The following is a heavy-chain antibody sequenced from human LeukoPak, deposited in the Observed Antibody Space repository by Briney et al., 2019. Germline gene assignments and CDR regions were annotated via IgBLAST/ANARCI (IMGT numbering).Heavy chain of an antibody. D-gene: IGHD3-22*01. J-gene: IGHJ4*02. V-gene: IGHV4-39*01. CDR1: GGSISSSSCY. CDR2: IYYSGST. Sequence: KPSETLSLTCTVSGGSISSSSCYWGWIRQPPGKGLEWIGSIYYSGSTYYNPSLKSRVTISVDTSKNQFSLKLSSVTAADTAVYYCASESSGYSRWGQGTLVTVSS. CDR3: ASESSGYSR.